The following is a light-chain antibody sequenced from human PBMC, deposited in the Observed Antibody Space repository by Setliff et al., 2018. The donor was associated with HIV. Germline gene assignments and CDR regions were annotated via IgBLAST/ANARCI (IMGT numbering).Light chain of an antibody. Sequence: QSVLAQPRSVSGSPGQSVTISCTGSSSDVGGYNYVSWYQQHPGKAPKVMIYDVSKRPSGVPDRFSGSKSGNTASLTISGLQAEDEADYYCCSNTGSNTYVFGSGTKVTVL. V-gene: IGLV2-11*01. CDR1: SSDVGGYNY. CDR2: DVS. J-gene: IGLJ1*01. CDR3: CSNTGSNTYV.